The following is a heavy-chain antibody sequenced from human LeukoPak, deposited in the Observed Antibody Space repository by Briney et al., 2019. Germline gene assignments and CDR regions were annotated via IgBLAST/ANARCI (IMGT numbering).Heavy chain of an antibody. Sequence: GGSLRLSCAASGFTVSSYGMTWVRQAPGKGLEWVSTFSATDGSAQYAESVKGRFTISRDNSKNSLYLQMNSLRDEDTAVYYCAKARIASAGTGAFDVWGQGTMVTVSS. J-gene: IGHJ3*01. CDR3: AKARIASAGTGAFDV. CDR1: GFTVSSYG. CDR2: FSATDGSA. D-gene: IGHD6-13*01. V-gene: IGHV3-23*01.